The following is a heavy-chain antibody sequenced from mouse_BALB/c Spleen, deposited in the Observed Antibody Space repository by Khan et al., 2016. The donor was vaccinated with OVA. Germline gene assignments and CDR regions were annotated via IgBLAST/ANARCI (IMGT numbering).Heavy chain of an antibody. CDR3: ARRGYDYGRGALFAY. CDR2: IWSAGST. V-gene: IGHV2-2*02. J-gene: IGHJ3*01. CDR1: GFSLNNYS. Sequence: QVQLKESGPGLVQPSQSLSITCTVSGFSLNNYSVHWVRQSPGKGLEWLGVIWSAGSTDYNADFISRLTISKDNSRSQVFFNMNSLQPNDTAIYYCARRGYDYGRGALFAYWGQGTLVTVSA. D-gene: IGHD2-4*01.